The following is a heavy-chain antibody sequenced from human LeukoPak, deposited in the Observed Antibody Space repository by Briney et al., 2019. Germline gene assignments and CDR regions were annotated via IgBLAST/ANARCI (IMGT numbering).Heavy chain of an antibody. D-gene: IGHD6-13*01. Sequence: ASVKVSCKASGYTFTSYYMHWVRQAPGQGLEWMGIINPSGGSTSYAQKFQGRVTMTRDTSTSTVYMELSSLRSEDTAVYYCASGGSSWYSNEDYYYYGMDVWGQGTTVTVSS. CDR1: GYTFTSYY. CDR3: ASGGSSWYSNEDYYYYGMDV. V-gene: IGHV1-46*01. CDR2: INPSGGST. J-gene: IGHJ6*02.